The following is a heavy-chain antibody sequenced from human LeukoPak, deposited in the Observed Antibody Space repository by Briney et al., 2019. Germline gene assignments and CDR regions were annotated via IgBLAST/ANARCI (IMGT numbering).Heavy chain of an antibody. V-gene: IGHV3-9*01. J-gene: IGHJ4*02. CDR2: ISWHSGSI. Sequence: SLRLSCSASGFTFDDYAMHWVRQAPGKGLEWVSGISWHSGSIGYADSVKGRFTISRDNAKNSLYLQMNSLRAEDTALYYCAKDLKRIAVAALFDYWGQGTLVTVSS. CDR1: GFTFDDYA. D-gene: IGHD6-19*01. CDR3: AKDLKRIAVAALFDY.